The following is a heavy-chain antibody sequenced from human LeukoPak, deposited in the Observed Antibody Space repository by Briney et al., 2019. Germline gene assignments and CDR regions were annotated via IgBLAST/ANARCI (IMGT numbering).Heavy chain of an antibody. CDR1: GFSFRGYY. Sequence: PGRSLRLSCEASGFSFRGYYMSWIRQAPGRGLEWVSDISSGSIYTNYADSVKGRFTISRDDAKNSLYLQMNSLRAEDTAVYYCARGRYNSGYWGQGTLVTVSS. D-gene: IGHD5-18*01. J-gene: IGHJ4*02. CDR3: ARGRYNSGY. CDR2: ISSGSIYT. V-gene: IGHV3-11*05.